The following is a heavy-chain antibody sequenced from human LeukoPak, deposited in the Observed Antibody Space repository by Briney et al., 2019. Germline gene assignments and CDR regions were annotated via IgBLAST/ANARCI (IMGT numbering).Heavy chain of an antibody. D-gene: IGHD6-19*01. V-gene: IGHV4-34*01. CDR2: INHSGST. CDR1: GGSFSGYY. Sequence: PSETLSLTCARYGGSFSGYYWSWIRQPPGKGLEWIGEINHSGSTNYNPSLKSRVTISVDTSKNQFSLKLSSVTAADTAMYYCARGYSSGWFDYWGQGTLVTVSS. CDR3: ARGYSSGWFDY. J-gene: IGHJ4*02.